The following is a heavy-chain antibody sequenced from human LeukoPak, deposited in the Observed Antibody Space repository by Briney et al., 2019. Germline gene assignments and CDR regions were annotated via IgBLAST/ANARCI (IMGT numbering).Heavy chain of an antibody. CDR2: IHIAGGT. CDR1: GFTFSNYA. D-gene: IGHD5-12*01. V-gene: IGHV3-23*01. CDR3: AKDLRPDGAYDLDT. J-gene: IGHJ4*02. Sequence: GGSLRLSCAASGFTFSNYAMSWVRQAPGKGLEWVSFIHIAGGTYYADSVRGRFTISRDNPRNTLYLQMNSLRLEDTAVYYCAKDLRPDGAYDLDTWDQGALVTVSS.